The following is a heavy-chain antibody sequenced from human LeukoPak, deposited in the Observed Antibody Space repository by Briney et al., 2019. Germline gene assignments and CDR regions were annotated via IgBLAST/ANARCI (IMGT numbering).Heavy chain of an antibody. CDR1: GFTFSSYG. CDR3: ARDLFVITFGGALDY. CDR2: IRYDGSNK. J-gene: IGHJ4*02. V-gene: IGHV3-30*02. D-gene: IGHD3-16*01. Sequence: GGSLRLSCAASGFTFSSYGMHWVRQAPGKGLEWVAFIRYDGSNKYYADSVKGRFTISRDNSKNTLYLQMNSQRPEDTAVYYCARDLFVITFGGALDYWGQGTLVTVSS.